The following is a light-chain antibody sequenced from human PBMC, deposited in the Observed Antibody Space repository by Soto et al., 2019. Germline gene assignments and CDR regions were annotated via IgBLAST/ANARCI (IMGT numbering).Light chain of an antibody. J-gene: IGLJ2*01. CDR1: TGAVTTGHY. CDR3: LLSYRGVGD. CDR2: DTN. Sequence: QAVVTQEPSLNVSPGGTVTLTCGSNTGAVTTGHYPYWFQQKPGQAPRTLIYDTNNKHSWTPARFSGSLLGGKAALTLSGAQPEDEADYYCLLSYRGVGDFGGGTKLTVL. V-gene: IGLV7-46*01.